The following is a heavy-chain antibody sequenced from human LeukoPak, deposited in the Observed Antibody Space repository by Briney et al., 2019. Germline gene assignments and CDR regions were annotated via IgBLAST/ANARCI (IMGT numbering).Heavy chain of an antibody. J-gene: IGHJ6*03. D-gene: IGHD2-15*01. CDR3: ARPIVGDYYYMDV. Sequence: SQTLSLTCTVSGGSISSGSYYWSWIRQPAGKGLEWIGRIYTSGSTNYNPSLRSRVTISVDTSENQFSLKLSSVTAADTAVYYCARPIVGDYYYMDVWGKGTTVTVSS. V-gene: IGHV4-61*02. CDR2: IYTSGST. CDR1: GGSISSGSYY.